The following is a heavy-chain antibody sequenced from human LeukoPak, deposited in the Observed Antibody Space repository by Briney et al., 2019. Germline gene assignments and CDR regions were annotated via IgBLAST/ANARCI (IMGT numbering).Heavy chain of an antibody. V-gene: IGHV3-20*01. CDR2: INWDAGSP. Sequence: PGGSLGLSCEGSGFTFGDCGMSWVRQAPGKGLGWGSGINWDAGSPRYADSVKGRFTISRDNAKNSLYLQMNSLRAEDTALYHCARDLARGGPHARLNYYMDVWGKGTTVTVSS. CDR3: ARDLARGGPHARLNYYMDV. CDR1: GFTFGDCG. D-gene: IGHD3-16*01. J-gene: IGHJ6*03.